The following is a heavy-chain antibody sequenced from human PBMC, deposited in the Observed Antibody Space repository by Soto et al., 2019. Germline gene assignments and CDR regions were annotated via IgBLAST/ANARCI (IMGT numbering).Heavy chain of an antibody. D-gene: IGHD2-2*01. CDR1: GGSISSYY. CDR2: IYTSGST. V-gene: IGHV4-4*07. Sequence: PSETLSLTCTVSGGSISSYYWSWIRQPAGKGLEWIGRIYTSGSTNYNPSLKSRVTMSVDTSKNQFSLKLSSVTAADTAVYYCARLAGDVVVPDAGDYYYGMDVWGQGTTVTVSS. J-gene: IGHJ6*02. CDR3: ARLAGDVVVPDAGDYYYGMDV.